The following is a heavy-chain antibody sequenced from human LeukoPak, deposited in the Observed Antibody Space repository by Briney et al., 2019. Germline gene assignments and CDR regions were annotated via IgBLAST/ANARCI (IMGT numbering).Heavy chain of an antibody. CDR2: IDISADVI. CDR3: ARGGDFGF. Sequence: RGSLRLSCEASGFHLREYYMSWIRRAPGKRLEWVSYIDISADVIYYVDSVKGRFTMSRDNARNSVYLQMNSLRVEDTAVYYCARGGDFGFWGRGTLVTVSS. CDR1: GFHLREYY. D-gene: IGHD2-21*01. J-gene: IGHJ4*02. V-gene: IGHV3-11*01.